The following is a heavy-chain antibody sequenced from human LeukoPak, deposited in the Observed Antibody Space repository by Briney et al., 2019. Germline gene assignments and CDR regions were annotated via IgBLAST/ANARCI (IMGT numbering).Heavy chain of an antibody. D-gene: IGHD1-26*01. V-gene: IGHV3-33*01. J-gene: IGHJ2*01. CDR2: IYYDGSNK. CDR1: GFTFSRNG. CDR3: ARDLLYSGSYSGYFDL. Sequence: PGRSLRLSCAASGFTFSRNGMHWVRQAPGKGLEWVALIYYDGSNKYYVDSVKGRFTISRDNSKNMLYLQMNSLRAEDTAVYYCARDLLYSGSYSGYFDLWGRGIPVTVSS.